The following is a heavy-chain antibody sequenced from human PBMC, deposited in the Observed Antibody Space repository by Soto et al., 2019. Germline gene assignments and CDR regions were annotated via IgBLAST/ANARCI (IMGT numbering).Heavy chain of an antibody. V-gene: IGHV4-30-2*01. Sequence: SETLSLTCDVSGDTISTGGYTWAWIRQPPGKALEWIGHTYHSGNPYYNPSLKSRVTISVDRSKNQFSLKVSSVTAADTAVYYCAILGGYCSSTSCYGYYGMDVWGQGTTVTVSS. J-gene: IGHJ6*02. CDR1: GDTISTGGYT. CDR2: TYHSGNP. CDR3: AILGGYCSSTSCYGYYGMDV. D-gene: IGHD2-2*01.